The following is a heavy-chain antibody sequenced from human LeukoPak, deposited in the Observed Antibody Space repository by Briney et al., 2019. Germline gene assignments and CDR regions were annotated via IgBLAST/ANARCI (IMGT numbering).Heavy chain of an antibody. CDR3: ARGDIVVVPAATSPRFDP. CDR1: GYTFTSYG. V-gene: IGHV1-18*04. D-gene: IGHD2-2*01. Sequence: ASVKVSCKASGYTFTSYGISWVRQAPGHGLEWMGWISAYNGNTNYAQKLQGRVTMTTDTSTSTAYMELRSLRSDDTAVYYCARGDIVVVPAATSPRFDPWGQGTLVTVSS. J-gene: IGHJ5*02. CDR2: ISAYNGNT.